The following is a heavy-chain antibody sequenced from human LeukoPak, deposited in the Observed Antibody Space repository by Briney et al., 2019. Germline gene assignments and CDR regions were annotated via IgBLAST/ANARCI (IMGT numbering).Heavy chain of an antibody. J-gene: IGHJ5*02. CDR3: ARHGSGSYYNVIRSFWSNWFDP. Sequence: PSETLSLTCAVYGGSFSGYYWSWIRQPPGKGLEWIGEINHSGSTNYNPSLKSRVTISVDTSKNQFSLKLSSVTAADTAVYYCARHGSGSYYNVIRSFWSNWFDPWGQGTLVTVSS. CDR1: GGSFSGYY. V-gene: IGHV4-34*01. D-gene: IGHD3-10*01. CDR2: INHSGST.